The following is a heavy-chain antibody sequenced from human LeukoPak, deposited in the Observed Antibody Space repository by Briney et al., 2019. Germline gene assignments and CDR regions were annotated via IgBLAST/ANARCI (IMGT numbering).Heavy chain of an antibody. V-gene: IGHV1-18*01. D-gene: IGHD3-9*01. CDR1: GYTFTSYG. CDR2: ISSYNGNT. J-gene: IGHJ5*02. Sequence: ASVKVSCKASGYTFTSYGISWVRQAPGQGLEWMGWISSYNGNTNYAQKFQGRVTMTTDTSTSTAYMELRSLRSDDTAVYYCTREATGYSWFDPWGQGTLVTVSS. CDR3: TREATGYSWFDP.